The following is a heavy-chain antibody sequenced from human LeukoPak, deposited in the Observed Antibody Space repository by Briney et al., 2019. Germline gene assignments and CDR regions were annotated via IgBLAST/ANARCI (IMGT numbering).Heavy chain of an antibody. CDR3: ARGYDSSGYCDY. J-gene: IGHJ4*02. CDR2: ISYDGSNK. CDR1: GFTFSSYA. D-gene: IGHD3-22*01. V-gene: IGHV3-30-3*01. Sequence: GGSLRLSCAASGFTFSSYAMHWVRQAPGKGLEWVAVISYDGSNKYYADSVKGRFTISRDNSKNTLYLQMNSLRAEDTAVYYCARGYDSSGYCDYWGQGTLVTVSS.